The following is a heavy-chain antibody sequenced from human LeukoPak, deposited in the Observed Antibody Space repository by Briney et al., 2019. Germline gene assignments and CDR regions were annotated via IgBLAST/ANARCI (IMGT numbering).Heavy chain of an antibody. CDR3: ARRGSGYDYSYYYYYYYMDV. D-gene: IGHD5-12*01. J-gene: IGHJ6*03. Sequence: GGSLRLSCAASGFTFSSYSMNWARQAPGKGLEWVSSISSSSSYIYYADSVKGRFTISRDNAKNSLYLQMNSLRAEDTAVYYCARRGSGYDYSYYYYYYYMDVWGKGTTVTVSS. CDR2: ISSSSSYI. CDR1: GFTFSSYS. V-gene: IGHV3-21*01.